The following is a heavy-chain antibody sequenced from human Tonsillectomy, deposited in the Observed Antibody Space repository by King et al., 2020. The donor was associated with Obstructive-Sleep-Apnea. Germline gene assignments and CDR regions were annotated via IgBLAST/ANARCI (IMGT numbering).Heavy chain of an antibody. Sequence: VQLVESGGGLVQPGGSLRLSCAASGFTFSRYWMSWVRQAPGKGREWVANITEDGSEKYYVDSVKGRFSISRDDATNSLYLQMNSLRAEDTAVYYCAGSGDMATIMDYWGQGTLVTVSS. J-gene: IGHJ4*02. V-gene: IGHV3-7*03. CDR2: ITEDGSEK. CDR1: GFTFSRYW. CDR3: AGSGDMATIMDY. D-gene: IGHD5-24*01.